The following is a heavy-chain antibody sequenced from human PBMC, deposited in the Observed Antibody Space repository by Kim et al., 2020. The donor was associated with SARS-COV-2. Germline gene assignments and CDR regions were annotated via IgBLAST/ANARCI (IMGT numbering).Heavy chain of an antibody. CDR2: TRNKANSYTT. V-gene: IGHV3-72*01. Sequence: GGSLRLSCAASGFTFSDHYMDWVRQAPGKGLEWVGRTRNKANSYTTEYAASVKGRFTISRDDSKNSLYLQMNSLKTEDTAVYYCARDNPGYSSSWYLMDVWGQGTTVTVSS. J-gene: IGHJ6*02. CDR1: GFTFSDHY. CDR3: ARDNPGYSSSWYLMDV. D-gene: IGHD6-13*01.